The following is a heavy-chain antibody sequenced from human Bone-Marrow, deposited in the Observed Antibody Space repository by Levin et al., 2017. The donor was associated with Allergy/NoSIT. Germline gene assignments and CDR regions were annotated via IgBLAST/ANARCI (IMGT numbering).Heavy chain of an antibody. D-gene: IGHD3-22*01. CDR3: ARDPARGYYDSSGYSGDQ. CDR2: ITSSGDST. CDR1: GFTFRHYT. Sequence: GASVKVSCAASGFTFRHYTMNWVRQAPGKGLEWVSCITSSGDSTYYADSVKGRFTISRDNAKNSLYLQLNRLRDEDTAMYYCARDPARGYYDSSGYSGDQWGEGTLVTVSS. V-gene: IGHV3-48*02. J-gene: IGHJ4*02.